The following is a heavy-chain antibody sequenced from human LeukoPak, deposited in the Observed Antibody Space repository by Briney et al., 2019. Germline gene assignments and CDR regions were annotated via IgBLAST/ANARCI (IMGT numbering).Heavy chain of an antibody. CDR3: ATEKARNHGGFDY. D-gene: IGHD1-14*01. J-gene: IGHJ4*02. CDR1: EYTVTEFS. Sequence: VASVRVSCEQSEYTVTEFSFYWGPAGLGGGVWRGGRFDAENDETIYAQKFQGRVTVTQDTSTATAYLELSSLRSEDTAVYYCATEKARNHGGFDYWGQGTPVIVSS. CDR2: FDAENDET. V-gene: IGHV1-24*01.